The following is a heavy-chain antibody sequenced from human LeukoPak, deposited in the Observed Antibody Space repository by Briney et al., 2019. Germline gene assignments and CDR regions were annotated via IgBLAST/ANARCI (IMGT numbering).Heavy chain of an antibody. CDR1: GFTFSNYA. J-gene: IGHJ4*02. D-gene: IGHD5-12*01. CDR2: ISDGGGST. CDR3: AGEMATYGPFDY. V-gene: IGHV3-23*01. Sequence: GGSLRLSCAASGFTFSNYAMSWVRQAPGKGLEWVSSISDGGGSTYYADSVKGRFTISRDNSKNTLYLQMNSLRAEDTAVYYCAGEMATYGPFDYWGQGTLVTVSS.